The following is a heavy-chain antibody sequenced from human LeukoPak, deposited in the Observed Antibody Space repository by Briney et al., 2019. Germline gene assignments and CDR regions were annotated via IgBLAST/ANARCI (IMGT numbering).Heavy chain of an antibody. Sequence: ASAKVSCKASGGTFSSYAISWVRQAPGQGLEWMGRIIPILGIANYAQKFQGRVTITADKSTSTAYMELSSLRSEDTAVYYCATRSWNNYDFWSGYFGVDYWGQGTLVTVSS. CDR3: ATRSWNNYDFWSGYFGVDY. V-gene: IGHV1-69*04. CDR2: IIPILGIA. J-gene: IGHJ4*02. D-gene: IGHD3-3*01. CDR1: GGTFSSYA.